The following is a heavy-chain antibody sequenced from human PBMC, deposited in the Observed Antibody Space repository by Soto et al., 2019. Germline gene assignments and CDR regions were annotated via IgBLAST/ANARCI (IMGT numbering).Heavy chain of an antibody. J-gene: IGHJ5*02. V-gene: IGHV3-23*01. Sequence: GGSLRLSCAASGFTFSSYAMSWVRQAPGKGLEWVSAISGSGGSTYYADSVKGRFTISRDNSKNTLYLQMNSLRAEDTAVYYCAMGTPSTWIGSRWFDPWGQGTLVTVSS. CDR2: ISGSGGST. CDR1: GFTFSSYA. CDR3: AMGTPSTWIGSRWFDP. D-gene: IGHD3-10*01.